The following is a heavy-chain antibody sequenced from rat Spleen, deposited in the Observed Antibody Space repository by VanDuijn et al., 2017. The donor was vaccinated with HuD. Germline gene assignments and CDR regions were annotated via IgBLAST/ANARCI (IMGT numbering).Heavy chain of an antibody. Sequence: EVQLVESGGGLVQPGRSLKLSCVASGFTFNNYWMTWIRQAPGKGLEWVASITNTGGSTYYQDSVKGRFTISRDNAKSTLYLQMNSLRSEDTATYYCTRDPQTTGIPFDYWGQGVMVTVSS. CDR2: ITNTGGST. V-gene: IGHV5-31*01. CDR1: GFTFNNYW. J-gene: IGHJ2*01. CDR3: TRDPQTTGIPFDY. D-gene: IGHD1-9*01.